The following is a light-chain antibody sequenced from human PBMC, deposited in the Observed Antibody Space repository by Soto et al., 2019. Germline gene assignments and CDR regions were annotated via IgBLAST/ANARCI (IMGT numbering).Light chain of an antibody. J-gene: IGLJ1*01. CDR2: DVT. V-gene: IGLV2-11*01. Sequence: QSALTQPRSVSGSPGQSATIPCTGTANDVGGHNYVSWYQQHPGEAPKLLIYDVTERPSGVPDRFSGSKSGNTASLTISGLQTEDEADYYCYSYAGIYTFVFGTGTKGTVL. CDR3: YSYAGIYTFV. CDR1: ANDVGGHNY.